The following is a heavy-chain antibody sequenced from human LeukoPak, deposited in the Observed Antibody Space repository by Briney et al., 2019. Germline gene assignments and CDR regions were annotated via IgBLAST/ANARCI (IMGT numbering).Heavy chain of an antibody. J-gene: IGHJ5*02. Sequence: PGGSLRLSCAASQFSISYDWMHWVRQAPGKGLEWVSSISSSSSYIYYADSVKGRFTISRDNAKNSLHLQMNSLRAEDTAVYYCARDAITMVRGVISPWGQGTLVTVSS. D-gene: IGHD3-10*01. CDR2: ISSSSSYI. CDR1: QFSISYDW. V-gene: IGHV3-21*01. CDR3: ARDAITMVRGVISP.